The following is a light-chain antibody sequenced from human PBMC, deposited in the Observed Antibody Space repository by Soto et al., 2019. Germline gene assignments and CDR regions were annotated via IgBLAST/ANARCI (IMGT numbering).Light chain of an antibody. Sequence: SYELTQPPSVSVAPGKTASISCGGNNIGSKGVHWYQQKPGQAPVLVIYSDTDLPPVIPERFSGSNSANLATLTISRVDVGDEADYYCQVWDSGSAHVVFVGGTKRTVL. CDR1: NIGSKG. CDR2: SDT. V-gene: IGLV3-21*04. J-gene: IGLJ2*01. CDR3: QVWDSGSAHVV.